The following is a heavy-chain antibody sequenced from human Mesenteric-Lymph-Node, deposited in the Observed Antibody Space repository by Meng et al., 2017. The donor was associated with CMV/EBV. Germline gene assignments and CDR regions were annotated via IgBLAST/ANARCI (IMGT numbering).Heavy chain of an antibody. V-gene: IGHV3-73*01. CDR3: TPAIDY. CDR1: GFTFSASG. CDR2: IRSKANSYAT. Sequence: LKLSCAASGFTFSASGMHWVRQASGKGLEWVGQIRSKANSYATEYVASVRGRFTISKDDSKNTAYLQMNSLKTEDTAVYYCTPAIDYWGQGTLVTVSS. J-gene: IGHJ4*02.